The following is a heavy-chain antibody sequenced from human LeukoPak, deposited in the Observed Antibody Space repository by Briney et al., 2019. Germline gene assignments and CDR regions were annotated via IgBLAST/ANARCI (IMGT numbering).Heavy chain of an antibody. CDR1: GGSINSNY. V-gene: IGHV4-4*07. J-gene: IGHJ4*02. D-gene: IGHD6-13*01. CDR3: AREASIAAAGWISDY. Sequence: SETVSLTCTVSGGSINSNYWTWIRQPAGKGLEWIGRISTSGITNYSPSRKSRVTISLDKSKNQFSLILASVTAADTALYYCAREASIAAAGWISDYWGQGTLVTVSS. CDR2: ISTSGIT.